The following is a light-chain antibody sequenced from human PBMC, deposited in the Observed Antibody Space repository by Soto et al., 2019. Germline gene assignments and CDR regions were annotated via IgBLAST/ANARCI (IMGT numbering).Light chain of an antibody. J-gene: IGKJ1*01. CDR2: WAS. V-gene: IGKV4-1*01. CDR1: QSVLYSSNNKNY. CDR3: QQYYSTPWT. Sequence: DIAMTQSPDSLAVSLGERATINCKSSQSVLYSSNNKNYLAWYQQKPGQPPKLLIYWASTRESGVPDRFSGSGSGTDFTLTISSLQAEDVAVYYCQQYYSTPWTFGQGTKGDIK.